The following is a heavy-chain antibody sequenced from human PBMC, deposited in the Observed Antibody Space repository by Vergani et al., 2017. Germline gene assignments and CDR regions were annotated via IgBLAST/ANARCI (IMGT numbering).Heavy chain of an antibody. Sequence: QVTLKESGPVLVKPTETLTLTFTVSGFSLSNARMGVSWIRQPPGKALEWLAHIFSNDEKSYSTSLKSRLTISKDTSKNQVVLTMTNMDPVDTATYYCAHGRYNWNYGDAFDIWGQGTMVTVSS. CDR3: AHGRYNWNYGDAFDI. V-gene: IGHV2-26*01. D-gene: IGHD1-7*01. CDR1: GFSLSNARMG. CDR2: IFSNDEK. J-gene: IGHJ3*02.